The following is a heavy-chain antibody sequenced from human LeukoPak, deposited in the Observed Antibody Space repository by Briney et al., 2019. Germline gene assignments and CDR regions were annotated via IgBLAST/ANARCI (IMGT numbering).Heavy chain of an antibody. D-gene: IGHD2-2*01. CDR2: ISSSSSYI. V-gene: IGHV3-21*01. Sequence: GGSLRLSCAPSGFTSSSYSMNWVRPAPGKGLEWVSSISSSSSYIYYADSVKGRFTISRDNAKNSLYLQMNSLRAEDTAVYYCARDRNYCSSTSCYPYYYYYYMDVWGKGTTVTVSS. CDR1: GFTSSSYS. J-gene: IGHJ6*03. CDR3: ARDRNYCSSTSCYPYYYYYYMDV.